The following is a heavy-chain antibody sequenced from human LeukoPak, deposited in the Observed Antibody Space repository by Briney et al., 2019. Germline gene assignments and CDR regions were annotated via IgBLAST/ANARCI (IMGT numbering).Heavy chain of an antibody. J-gene: IGHJ4*02. Sequence: ASVKVSCKVSGYTLTELSMHWVRQAPGKGLEWMGGFDPEDGETTYAQKFQGRVTMTEDTSTDTAYMELSSLRSEDTAVYYCATVPYSSSSRAFDYWGQGTLVTVSS. V-gene: IGHV1-24*01. CDR3: ATVPYSSSSRAFDY. D-gene: IGHD6-6*01. CDR1: GYTLTELS. CDR2: FDPEDGET.